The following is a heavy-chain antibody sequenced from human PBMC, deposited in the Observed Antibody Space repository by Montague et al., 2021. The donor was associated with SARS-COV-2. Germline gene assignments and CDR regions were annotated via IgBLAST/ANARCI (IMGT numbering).Heavy chain of an antibody. CDR3: TRGCGPTSCPADF. CDR2: TYYRSKWYN. Sequence: CAISGDSVSSNTVAWNWFRQSPSRGLEWLGRTYYRSKWYNDYAVSMQSRVTINPDTSKNQFSLHVNSVTPEDTAVYYCTRGCGPTSCPADFWGRGTLVTASS. V-gene: IGHV6-1*01. D-gene: IGHD2-2*01. J-gene: IGHJ4*02. CDR1: GDSVSSNTVA.